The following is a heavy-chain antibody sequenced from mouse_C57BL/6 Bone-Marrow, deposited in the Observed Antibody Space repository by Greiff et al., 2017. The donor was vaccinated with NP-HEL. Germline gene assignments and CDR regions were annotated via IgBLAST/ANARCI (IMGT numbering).Heavy chain of an antibody. Sequence: EVKLVESGGGLVQPGGSLKLSCAASGFTFSDYYMYWVRQTPEKRLEWVAYISNGGGSTYYPDTVKGRFTISRDNAKNTLYLQMSRLKSEDAAMYYCARQGPLYYFDYWGQGTTLTVSS. CDR2: ISNGGGST. J-gene: IGHJ2*01. CDR1: GFTFSDYY. V-gene: IGHV5-12*01. CDR3: ARQGPLYYFDY.